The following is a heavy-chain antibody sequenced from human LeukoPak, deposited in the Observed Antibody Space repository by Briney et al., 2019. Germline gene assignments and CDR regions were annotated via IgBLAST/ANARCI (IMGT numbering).Heavy chain of an antibody. D-gene: IGHD5-24*01. V-gene: IGHV4-59*01. CDR1: GGSFSGYY. J-gene: IGHJ4*02. CDR3: ARGGPIEMATIYVY. CDR2: IYYSGST. Sequence: PSETLSLTCAVYGGSFSGYYWSWIRQPPGKGLEWIGYIYYSGSTNYNPSLKSRVTISVDTSKNQFSLKLSSVTAADTAVYYCARGGPIEMATIYVYWGQGTLVTVSS.